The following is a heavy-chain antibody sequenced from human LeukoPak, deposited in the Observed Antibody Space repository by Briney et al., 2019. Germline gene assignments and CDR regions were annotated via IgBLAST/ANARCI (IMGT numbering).Heavy chain of an antibody. CDR1: GYTFTSYT. Sequence: SVKVSCKASGYTFTSYTISWVRQAPGQGLEWMGRIIPILGIANYAQKFQGRVTITADKSTSTAYMELSSLRSEDTAVYYCARALGYDFWSGYHIWGQGTLVTISS. J-gene: IGHJ4*02. CDR2: IIPILGIA. V-gene: IGHV1-69*02. D-gene: IGHD3-3*01. CDR3: ARALGYDFWSGYHI.